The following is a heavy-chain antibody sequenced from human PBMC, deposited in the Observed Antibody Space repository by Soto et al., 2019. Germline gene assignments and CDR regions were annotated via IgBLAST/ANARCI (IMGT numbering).Heavy chain of an antibody. CDR2: IYHSGNT. CDR3: ARDTYYYDSSGYYYDVRTFDI. V-gene: IGHV4-31*02. Sequence: SETLSLTCTVSGDSVNSGGYYWSWIRQHPGKGLEWIGYIYHSGNTYYNPSLKSRVTISVDTSKNQFSLKLKSVTAADTAVYYCARDTYYYDSSGYYYDVRTFDIWGQGTMVTVPS. D-gene: IGHD3-22*01. CDR1: GDSVNSGGYY. J-gene: IGHJ3*02.